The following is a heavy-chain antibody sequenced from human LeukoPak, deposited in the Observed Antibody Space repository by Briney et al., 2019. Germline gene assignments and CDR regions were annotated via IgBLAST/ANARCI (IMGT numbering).Heavy chain of an antibody. D-gene: IGHD3-10*01. CDR3: ARALKGRFTIRKFVHDY. CDR1: GGSFSGYY. Sequence: SETLSLTCAVYGGSFSGYYWSRIRQHPGKGLKWIGEIKHSGRTNHKQSLKIRVTISVDTSKNQFSLKLSSVTAADTAVYYCARALKGRFTIRKFVHDYWGQGTLVTVSS. J-gene: IGHJ4*02. CDR2: IKHSGRT. V-gene: IGHV4-34*01.